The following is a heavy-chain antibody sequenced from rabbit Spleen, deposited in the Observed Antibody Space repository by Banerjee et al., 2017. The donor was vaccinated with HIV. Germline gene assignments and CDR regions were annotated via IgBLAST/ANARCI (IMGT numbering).Heavy chain of an antibody. V-gene: IGHV1S40*01. D-gene: IGHD8-1*01. J-gene: IGHJ4*01. CDR2: IDTGSSGFT. Sequence: QSLEESGGDPVKPGASLTLTCTASGVSFSSSSYMCWVRQAPGKGLEWIACIDTGSSGFTYYANWAKGRFTISKTSSTTVTLQMTSLTAADTATYFCARGIYYANGGSAYYAYRFNLWGPGTLVTVS. CDR3: ARGIYYANGGSAYYAYRFNL. CDR1: GVSFSSSSY.